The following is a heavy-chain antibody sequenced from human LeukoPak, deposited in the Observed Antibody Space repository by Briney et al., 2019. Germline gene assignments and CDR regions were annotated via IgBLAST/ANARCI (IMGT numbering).Heavy chain of an antibody. Sequence: PSETLSLTCTVSGGSISSSSYYWGWIRQPPGKGLEWIGSIYYSGSTYYNPSLKSRVTISVDTSKNQFSLKLSSVTAADTAVYYCARDLGYSYGYFDYWGQGTLVTVSS. CDR3: ARDLGYSYGYFDY. D-gene: IGHD5-18*01. CDR2: IYYSGST. J-gene: IGHJ4*02. V-gene: IGHV4-39*07. CDR1: GGSISSSSYY.